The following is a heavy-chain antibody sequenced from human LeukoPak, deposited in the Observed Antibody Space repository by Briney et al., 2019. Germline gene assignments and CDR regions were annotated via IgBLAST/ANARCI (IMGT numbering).Heavy chain of an antibody. J-gene: IGHJ6*02. CDR2: IYPGDSDT. D-gene: IGHD6-13*01. V-gene: IGHV5-51*01. Sequence: GESLKISCKGSGYSFTSYWIGWMRQMPGKGLEWMGIIYPGDSDTRYSPSFQGQVTISADKSISTAYLQWSSLKASDTAMYYCARSAPGSSWLSYGMDVWGQGTTVTVSS. CDR3: ARSAPGSSWLSYGMDV. CDR1: GYSFTSYW.